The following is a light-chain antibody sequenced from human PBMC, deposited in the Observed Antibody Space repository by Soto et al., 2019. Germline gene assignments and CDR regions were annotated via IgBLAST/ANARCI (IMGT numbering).Light chain of an antibody. CDR3: GTWDTSLSAGV. J-gene: IGLJ3*02. CDR1: SSNIGNKN. CDR2: DND. V-gene: IGLV1-51*01. Sequence: QSVLTQPPSVSAAPGQRVTISCSGSSSNIGNKNLSWYQQFPGTAPKLLIYDNDKRPSGIPDRFSGSKSGTSATLGITGLQTGDEADYYCGTWDTSLSAGVFGGGTKLTVL.